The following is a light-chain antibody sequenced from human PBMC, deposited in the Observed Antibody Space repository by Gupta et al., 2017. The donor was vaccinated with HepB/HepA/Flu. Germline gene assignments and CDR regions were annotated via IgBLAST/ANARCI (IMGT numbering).Light chain of an antibody. CDR2: EVS. Sequence: QSALPQPPSASGSPGQSVAISCTGTSSDIGANDYVSWYQQHPGKAPKLSLYEVSRRPSGVPDRFSGSKSGNTASLNATGLRTEDEAVYHGSSYEETNTFVVFGGGTRLTVL. V-gene: IGLV2-8*01. CDR1: SSDIGANDY. CDR3: SSYEETNTFVV. J-gene: IGLJ2*01.